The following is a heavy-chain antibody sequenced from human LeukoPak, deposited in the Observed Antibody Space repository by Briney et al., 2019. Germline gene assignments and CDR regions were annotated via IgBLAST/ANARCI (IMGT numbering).Heavy chain of an antibody. Sequence: GRSLRLSCAASGFTFSPYAMHWVRQAPGKGLEWVAVISDDGNTKHFADFVMGRFTISRDNSKNTLYLQINSLRAEDTAVYYCARDPVRRDGYNHLDYWGQGTLVTGSS. J-gene: IGHJ4*02. D-gene: IGHD5-24*01. V-gene: IGHV3-30*04. CDR2: ISDDGNTK. CDR3: ARDPVRRDGYNHLDY. CDR1: GFTFSPYA.